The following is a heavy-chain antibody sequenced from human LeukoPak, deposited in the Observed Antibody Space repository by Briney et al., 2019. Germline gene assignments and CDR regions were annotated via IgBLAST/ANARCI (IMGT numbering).Heavy chain of an antibody. CDR3: AAIIAAAGKFDY. CDR1: GFTFTSSA. CDR2: IVVGSGNT. Sequence: GTSVKVSCKASGFTFTSSAMQWVRQARGQRREWIGWIVVGSGNTNYAQKFQERVTITRDMSTSTAYMELSSLRSEDTAVYYCAAIIAAAGKFDYWGQGTLVTVSS. J-gene: IGHJ4*02. D-gene: IGHD6-13*01. V-gene: IGHV1-58*02.